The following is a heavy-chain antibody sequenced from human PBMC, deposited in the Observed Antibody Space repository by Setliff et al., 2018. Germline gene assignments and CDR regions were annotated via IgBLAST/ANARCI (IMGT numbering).Heavy chain of an antibody. CDR2: ISSSGSLI. CDR3: ATKAVAGT. D-gene: IGHD6-19*01. J-gene: IGHJ4*02. Sequence: GGSLRLSCAASGFTFSTYWMHWIRQTPGKGLEWVAYISSSGSLIYYPDSVKGRFTISRDTAKKSVDLQMNSLRAEDTAVYYCATKAVAGTGGQGTLVTVSS. V-gene: IGHV3-11*01. CDR1: GFTFSTYW.